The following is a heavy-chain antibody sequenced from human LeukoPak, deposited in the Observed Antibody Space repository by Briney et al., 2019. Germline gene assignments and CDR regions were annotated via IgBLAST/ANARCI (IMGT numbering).Heavy chain of an antibody. Sequence: GGSLRLSCAASGFTFSSYAMSWVRQAPGKGLEWVSAISGSGGSTYYADSVKCRFTISRDNSKNTLYLQMNSLRAEDTAVYYCAKELVPHSSSAYYFDYWGQGTLVTVSS. J-gene: IGHJ4*02. D-gene: IGHD6-6*01. CDR3: AKELVPHSSSAYYFDY. V-gene: IGHV3-23*01. CDR1: GFTFSSYA. CDR2: ISGSGGST.